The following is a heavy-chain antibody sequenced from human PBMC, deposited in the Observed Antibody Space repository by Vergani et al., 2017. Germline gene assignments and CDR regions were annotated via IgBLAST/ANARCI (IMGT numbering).Heavy chain of an antibody. D-gene: IGHD3-10*01. CDR3: ARLAGGVIIGNFDY. J-gene: IGHJ4*02. CDR1: GGSISSGSYY. CDR2: IYTSGST. V-gene: IGHV4-61*02. Sequence: QVQLQESGPGLVKPSQTLSLTCTVSGGSISSGSYYWSWIRQPAGKGLEWIGRIYTSGSTNYNPSLKSRVTISVDTSKNQFSLKLSSVTAADTAVYYCARLAGGVIIGNFDYWGQGTLVTVSS.